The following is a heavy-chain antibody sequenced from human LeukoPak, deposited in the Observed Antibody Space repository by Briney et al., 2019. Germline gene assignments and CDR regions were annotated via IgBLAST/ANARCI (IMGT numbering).Heavy chain of an antibody. V-gene: IGHV4-59*12. CDR2: IYYSGST. Sequence: SETLSLTYTVSGGSISSYYWSWIRQPPGKGLEWIGYIYYSGSTNYNPSLKSRVTISVDTSKNQFSLKLSSVTAADTAVYYCARDRSHYDILTGYGMDVWGQGTTVTVSS. D-gene: IGHD3-9*01. CDR3: ARDRSHYDILTGYGMDV. J-gene: IGHJ6*02. CDR1: GGSISSYY.